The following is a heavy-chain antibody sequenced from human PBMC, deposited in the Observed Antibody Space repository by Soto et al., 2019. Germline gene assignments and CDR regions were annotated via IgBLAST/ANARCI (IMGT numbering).Heavy chain of an antibody. CDR3: AREGALALDY. CDR1: GFTVTSHF. V-gene: IGHV3-66*01. D-gene: IGHD1-26*01. CDR2: INSDGST. Sequence: EVQLVESGGGLVQPGGSLRLSCVVSGFTVTSHFMNWFRQAPGKGLEWVSVINSDGSTFYADSVKGRFIISRDHSQNTVYLQMDSLRGDDTALYYCAREGALALDYWGQGTLVTVSS. J-gene: IGHJ4*02.